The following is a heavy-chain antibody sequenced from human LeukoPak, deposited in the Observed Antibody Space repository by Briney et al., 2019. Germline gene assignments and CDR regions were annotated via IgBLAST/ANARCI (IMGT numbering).Heavy chain of an antibody. D-gene: IGHD1-26*01. Sequence: ASVKISYKASGYKFSDYYVHWVQQAPGKGLEWMGRVNPKNGETMYVGKLLGRISISAGTSTNTVYMELSSLRSEDTAVYYCATPSGSYFGYYYFHWWGQGTLVTVSS. V-gene: IGHV1-69-2*01. CDR2: VNPKNGET. CDR3: ATPSGSYFGYYYFHW. J-gene: IGHJ4*02. CDR1: GYKFSDYY.